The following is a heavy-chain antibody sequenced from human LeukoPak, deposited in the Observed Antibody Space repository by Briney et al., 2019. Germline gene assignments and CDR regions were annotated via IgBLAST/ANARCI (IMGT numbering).Heavy chain of an antibody. CDR3: ARELVIEYSYGPAYDY. CDR1: GGSISSYY. V-gene: IGHV4-4*07. D-gene: IGHD5-18*01. J-gene: IGHJ4*02. CDR2: IYTSGST. Sequence: SETLSLTCTVSGGSISSYYWSWIRQPAGKGLEWIGRIYTSGSTNYNPSLKSRVTMSVDTSKNQFSLKLSSVTAADTAVYYCARELVIEYSYGPAYDYWGQGTLVTVSS.